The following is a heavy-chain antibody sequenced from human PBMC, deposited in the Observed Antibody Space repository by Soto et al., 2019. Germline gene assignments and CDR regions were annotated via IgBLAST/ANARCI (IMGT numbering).Heavy chain of an antibody. CDR1: GFTFSSYA. D-gene: IGHD6-19*01. V-gene: IGHV3-30-3*01. Sequence: QVQLVESGGGVVQPGRSLRLSCAASGFTFSSYAMHWVRQAPGKGLEWVAVISYDGSNKYYADSVKGRFTISRDNSKNALYLLMDSLRGEDTAVYYCARLTGYSSGSRYLDLWGRGTLVTVAS. CDR3: ARLTGYSSGSRYLDL. J-gene: IGHJ2*01. CDR2: ISYDGSNK.